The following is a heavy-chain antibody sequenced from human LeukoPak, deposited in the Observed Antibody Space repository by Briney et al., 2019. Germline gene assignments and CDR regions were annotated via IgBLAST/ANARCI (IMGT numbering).Heavy chain of an antibody. CDR1: GYTLPSYS. Sequence: PGGSLRLSCAASGYTLPSYSLNGLRQSPGKGLEWISYVGTGGDDIYYADSVTERFTISRDNAEKSVYLQINILRVEDTAVYYCVRGGRGRDAYFDYWGEGRKVTVSS. D-gene: IGHD3-10*01. CDR3: VRGGRGRDAYFDY. CDR2: VGTGGDDI. J-gene: IGHJ4*02. V-gene: IGHV3-21*05.